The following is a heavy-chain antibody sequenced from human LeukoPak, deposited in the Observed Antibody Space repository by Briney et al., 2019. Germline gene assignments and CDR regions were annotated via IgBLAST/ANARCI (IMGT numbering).Heavy chain of an antibody. J-gene: IGHJ4*02. D-gene: IGHD3-9*01. CDR2: IVPMLGVT. CDR1: GGTFNNYN. V-gene: IGHV1-69*02. CDR3: ARNILTGYYDY. Sequence: SVKVSCKDSGGTFNNYNIMWVRQAPGQGLEWMGRIVPMLGVTNYAQKFQDRVKITADKFTNTAYIELSSLRSEDTAVYYCARNILTGYYDYWGQGTLVAVSS.